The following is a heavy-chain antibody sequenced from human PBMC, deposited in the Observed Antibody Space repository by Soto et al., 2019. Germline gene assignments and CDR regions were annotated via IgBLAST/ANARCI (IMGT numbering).Heavy chain of an antibody. CDR2: LSFDGSSK. Sequence: GGSQRLSCAASGFTFSYFGMHWVRQAPGKGLEWVAVLSFDGSSKYYADSVKGRFTISRDNSKNTLYLQVHGLRVEDTAVYYCAKVADTCSCTHYYSYALDAYGQGTTVTVSS. J-gene: IGHJ6*02. V-gene: IGHV3-30*18. D-gene: IGHD2-8*01. CDR1: GFTFSYFG. CDR3: AKVADTCSCTHYYSYALDA.